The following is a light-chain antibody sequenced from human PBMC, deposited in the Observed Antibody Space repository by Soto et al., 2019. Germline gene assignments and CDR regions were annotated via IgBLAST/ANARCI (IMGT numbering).Light chain of an antibody. J-gene: IGLJ1*01. CDR2: EVT. Sequence: QSVLTQPASVSGSPGQSITVSCTGTSSDLGAYDYVSWYQHHPGKATKLIIYEVTNRPSGVSNRFSGSKSGNTASLTISGLQAEDEADYYCNSYTRSTKYVFGTGSKVTVL. V-gene: IGLV2-14*01. CDR3: NSYTRSTKYV. CDR1: SSDLGAYDY.